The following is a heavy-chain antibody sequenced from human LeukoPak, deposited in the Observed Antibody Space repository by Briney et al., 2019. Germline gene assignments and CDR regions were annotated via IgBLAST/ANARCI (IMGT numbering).Heavy chain of an antibody. J-gene: IGHJ3*02. D-gene: IGHD3-3*01. CDR1: GFTFDDYG. V-gene: IGHV3-20*01. CDR2: INWNGGST. CDR3: ARALYYDFWSGSPDDAFDI. Sequence: GGSLRLSCAASGFTFDDYGMSWVRQAPGKGLEWVSGINWNGGSTGYADSVKGRFTISRDNAKNSLCLQMNSLRAEDTALYHCARALYYDFWSGSPDDAFDIWGQGTMVTVSS.